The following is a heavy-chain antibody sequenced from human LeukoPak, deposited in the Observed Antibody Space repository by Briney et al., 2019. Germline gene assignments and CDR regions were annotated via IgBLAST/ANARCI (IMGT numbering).Heavy chain of an antibody. CDR2: NGCGDRST. J-gene: IGHJ6*02. Sequence: GGSLRLSCAASAVTSISYSTMWWVQAPGKGLEWVASNGCGDRSTYYADSVKGRFTISRENTKNTLYLNMKRTTGEATTVYYCAKDLRWDPYGMEVWGQGTTVTVSS. V-gene: IGHV3-23*01. CDR3: AKDLRWDPYGMEV. CDR1: AVTSISYST. D-gene: IGHD1-26*01.